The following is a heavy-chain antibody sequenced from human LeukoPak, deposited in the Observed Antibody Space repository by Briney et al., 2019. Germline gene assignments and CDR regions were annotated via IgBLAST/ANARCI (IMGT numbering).Heavy chain of an antibody. CDR1: GFIFSRYW. Sequence: GGSLRLSCAASGFIFSRYWMHWVRQAPGKGLVWVARIDNDGSGTRYADSVKGRFTISRDNAKNTLYLQMNSLRAEDTAVYYCARDPGPYCGGDCYYFDYWGQGTLVTVSP. CDR3: ARDPGPYCGGDCYYFDY. J-gene: IGHJ4*02. CDR2: IDNDGSGT. D-gene: IGHD2-21*02. V-gene: IGHV3-74*01.